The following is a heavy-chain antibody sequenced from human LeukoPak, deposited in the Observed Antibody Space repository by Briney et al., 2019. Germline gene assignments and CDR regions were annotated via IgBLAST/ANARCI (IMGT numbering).Heavy chain of an antibody. CDR3: ARDRAPYCSGGSCYRPDFDY. J-gene: IGHJ4*02. CDR1: GFTFSSYA. V-gene: IGHV3-11*01. D-gene: IGHD2-15*01. Sequence: GGSLRLSCAASGFTFSSYAMSWIRQAPGKGLEWVSYISSSGSTIYYADSVKGRFTISRDNAKNSLYLQMNSLRAEDTAVYYCARDRAPYCSGGSCYRPDFDYWGQGTLVTVSS. CDR2: ISSSGSTI.